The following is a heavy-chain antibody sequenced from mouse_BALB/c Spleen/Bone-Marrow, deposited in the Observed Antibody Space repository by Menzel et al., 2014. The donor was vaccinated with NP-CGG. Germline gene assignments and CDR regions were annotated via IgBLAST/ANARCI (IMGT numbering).Heavy chain of an antibody. CDR2: ILPGSGST. Sequence: QVQLQQSGAELMKPGASVKISCKATGYTFSSYWIEWVKQRPGHGLEWIGEILPGSGSTNYNEKFKGKATFTADTSSNTAFMQLSSPTTEDSAVYYCARREVSYYYDYWGQGTTLTVSS. D-gene: IGHD2-12*01. CDR3: ARREVSYYYDY. V-gene: IGHV1-9*01. CDR1: GYTFSSYW. J-gene: IGHJ2*01.